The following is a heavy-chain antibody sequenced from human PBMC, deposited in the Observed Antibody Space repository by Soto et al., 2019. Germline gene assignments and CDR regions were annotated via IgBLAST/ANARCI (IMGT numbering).Heavy chain of an antibody. D-gene: IGHD2-2*01. CDR2: INHSGST. Sequence: SETLSLTCAVYGGSFSGYYWSWIRQPPGKGLEWIGEINHSGSTNYNPSLKSRVTISVDTSKNQFSLKLSSVTAADTAVYYCAGKNLLLMERYCSSTSCYVSDAWFDPWGKETLVTVS. J-gene: IGHJ5*02. V-gene: IGHV4-34*01. CDR1: GGSFSGYY. CDR3: AGKNLLLMERYCSSTSCYVSDAWFDP.